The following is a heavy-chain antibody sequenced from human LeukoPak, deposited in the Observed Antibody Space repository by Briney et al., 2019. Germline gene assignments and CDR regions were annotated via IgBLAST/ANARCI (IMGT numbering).Heavy chain of an antibody. V-gene: IGHV1-18*01. J-gene: IGHJ5*02. CDR3: ARGEYSGSYGETYNWFDP. CDR1: GYTFTSYG. D-gene: IGHD1-26*01. Sequence: ASVKVSCKASGYTFTSYGISWVRQAPGQGLEWMGWISAYNGNTNYAQKLQGRITMTTDTSTSTAYMELRSLRSDDTAVYYCARGEYSGSYGETYNWFDPWGQGTLVTVSS. CDR2: ISAYNGNT.